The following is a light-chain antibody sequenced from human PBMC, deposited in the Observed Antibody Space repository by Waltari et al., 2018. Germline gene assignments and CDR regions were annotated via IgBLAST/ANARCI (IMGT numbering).Light chain of an antibody. CDR1: RDISKF. CDR2: GAS. CDR3: QQYHSYPPT. Sequence: DIQMTQSPSSLSASVGDRGTLTCRASRDISKFLGWFQQKPGKAPKALIYGASRLQSGVPSKFSGSGSGTDFTLTITSLQPGEFATYYCQQYHSYPPTFGPGTKVDVK. J-gene: IGKJ3*01. V-gene: IGKV1-16*02.